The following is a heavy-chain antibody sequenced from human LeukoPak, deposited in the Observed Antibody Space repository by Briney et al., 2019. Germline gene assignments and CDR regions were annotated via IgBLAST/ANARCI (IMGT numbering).Heavy chain of an antibody. J-gene: IGHJ6*03. CDR2: IYYSGST. D-gene: IGHD3-22*01. CDR1: GGPISNYQ. CDR3: ARGLLYYYDSSGYYMHYYYYMDV. V-gene: IGHV4-59*01. Sequence: SETLSLTCTLSGGPISNYQWSWIRQPPGKGLEWIGYIYYSGSTNYNPSLKSRVTISVDTSKDQFSLKLSSVTAADTAVYYCARGLLYYYDSSGYYMHYYYYMDVWGKGTTVTISS.